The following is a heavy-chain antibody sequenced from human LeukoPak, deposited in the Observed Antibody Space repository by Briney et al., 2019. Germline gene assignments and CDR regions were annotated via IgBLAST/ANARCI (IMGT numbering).Heavy chain of an antibody. J-gene: IGHJ3*02. CDR3: ARHQWPKTNAFDI. D-gene: IGHD6-19*01. Sequence: PSETLSLTCAVYGGSFSGYYWSWIRQPPGKGLEWIGYIYYSGSTNYNPSLKSRVTISVDTSKNQFSLKLSSVTAADTAVYYCARHQWPKTNAFDIWGQGTMVTVSS. CDR1: GGSFSGYY. CDR2: IYYSGST. V-gene: IGHV4-59*08.